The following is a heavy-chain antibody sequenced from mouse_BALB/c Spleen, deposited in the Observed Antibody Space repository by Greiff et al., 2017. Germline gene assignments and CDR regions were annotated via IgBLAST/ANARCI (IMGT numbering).Heavy chain of an antibody. CDR2: IDPANGNT. V-gene: IGHV14-3*02. CDR3: ANGLQGLGYAMDY. J-gene: IGHJ4*01. Sequence: EVMLVESGAELVKPGASVKLSCTASGFNIKDTYMHWVKQRPEQGLEWIGRIDPANGNTKYDPKFQGKATITADTSSNTAYLQLSSLTSEDTAVYYCANGLQGLGYAMDYWGQGTSVTVSS. CDR1: GFNIKDTY. D-gene: IGHD2-13*01.